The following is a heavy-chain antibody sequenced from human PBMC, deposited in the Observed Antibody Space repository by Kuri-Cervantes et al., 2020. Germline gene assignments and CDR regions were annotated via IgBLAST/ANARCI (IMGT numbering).Heavy chain of an antibody. CDR2: VIPIFGTA. V-gene: IGHV1-69*13. Sequence: SVKVSCKASGCTFSSYAISWVRQAPGQGLEWMGGVIPIFGTANYAQKFQGRVTITADESTSTAYMELSSLRSEDTAVYYCARDLGYCSSTSCWWLDPWGQGTLVTVSS. CDR3: ARDLGYCSSTSCWWLDP. D-gene: IGHD2-2*01. CDR1: GCTFSSYA. J-gene: IGHJ5*02.